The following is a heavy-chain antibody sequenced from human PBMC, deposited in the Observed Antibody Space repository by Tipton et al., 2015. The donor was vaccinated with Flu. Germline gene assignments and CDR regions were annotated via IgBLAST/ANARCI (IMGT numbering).Heavy chain of an antibody. V-gene: IGHV4-38-2*01. J-gene: IGHJ4*02. CDR1: GDSIGSDYF. Sequence: TLSLTCSVSGDSIGSDYFWGWIRQPPGKGLEWIGNIHRSGNTYHNPSLRSRVTMSVDTSKNQFSLKLTSVTAADTAVYYCATTTYYYGSGSHDYWGQETLVTVSS. CDR3: ATTTYYYGSGSHDY. D-gene: IGHD3-10*01. CDR2: IHRSGNT.